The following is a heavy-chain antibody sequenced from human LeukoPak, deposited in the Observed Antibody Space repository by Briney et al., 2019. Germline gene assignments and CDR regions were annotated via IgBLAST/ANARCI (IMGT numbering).Heavy chain of an antibody. D-gene: IGHD3-16*02. J-gene: IGHJ4*02. CDR2: ISAYNGNT. Sequence: GASVKVSCKASGYTFTSYGISWVRQAPGQGLEWMGWISAYNGNTNYAQKLQGRVTMTTDTSTSTAYMELRGLRSDDTAVYYCARDGYDYVWGSYRCDYWGQGTLVTVSS. CDR1: GYTFTSYG. V-gene: IGHV1-18*01. CDR3: ARDGYDYVWGSYRCDY.